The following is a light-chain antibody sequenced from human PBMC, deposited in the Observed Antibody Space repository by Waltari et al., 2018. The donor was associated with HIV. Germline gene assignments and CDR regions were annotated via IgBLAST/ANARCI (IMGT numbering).Light chain of an antibody. J-gene: IGKJ2*01. CDR2: DAS. CDR3: QQYNNWPPAYT. V-gene: IGKV3-15*01. Sequence: EIMMTQSPATLSVSPGDTDTLPCRASQSVSTNLAWYQQKPGQAPRLLFYDASTRATGVPARFSGGGSETEFTLTITSLQSEDFAVYYCQQYNNWPPAYTFGQGTKLEIK. CDR1: QSVSTN.